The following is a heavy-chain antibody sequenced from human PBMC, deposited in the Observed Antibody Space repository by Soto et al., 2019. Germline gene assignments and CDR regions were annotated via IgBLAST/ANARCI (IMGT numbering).Heavy chain of an antibody. CDR1: GYTFTGYY. Sequence: QVQLVQSGAEVKKPGASVKVSCKASGYTFTGYYMHWVRQAPGQGLEWMGWINPNSGGTHNAQKFQGRVTMTRDTSISTAYMELSRLRSDDTAVYYCARGGMSGSYNNWFDPWGQGTLVTVSS. J-gene: IGHJ5*02. V-gene: IGHV1-2*02. CDR2: INPNSGGT. D-gene: IGHD1-26*01. CDR3: ARGGMSGSYNNWFDP.